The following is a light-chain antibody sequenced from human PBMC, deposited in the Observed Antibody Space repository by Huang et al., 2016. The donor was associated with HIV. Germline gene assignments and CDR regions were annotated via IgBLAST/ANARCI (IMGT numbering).Light chain of an antibody. CDR3: EQVDSYPRT. J-gene: IGKJ1*01. Sequence: IQLTQSPSSLSASVGDRVTITCRASRDIKTYLAWFHQRPGRAPKFLIFAASFLESGVPSRFSGSGSGTEFTLTINGLQPEDFGTYYCEQVDSYPRTFGQGTNVDVK. V-gene: IGKV1-9*01. CDR2: AAS. CDR1: RDIKTY.